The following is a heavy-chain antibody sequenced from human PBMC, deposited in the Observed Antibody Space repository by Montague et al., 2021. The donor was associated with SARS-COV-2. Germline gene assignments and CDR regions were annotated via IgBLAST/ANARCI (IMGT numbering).Heavy chain of an antibody. CDR3: ARRPLGYYYYGMDV. V-gene: IGHV4-39*07. J-gene: IGHJ6*02. CDR1: GGSISSRSYY. Sequence: SETLSLTCTVSGGSISSRSYYWGWIRQPPGKGLEWIGEIYHSGSTNYNPSLKSRVTISVDKSKNQFSLKLSSVTAADTAVYYCARRPLGYYYYGMDVWGQGTTVTVSS. CDR2: IYHSGST.